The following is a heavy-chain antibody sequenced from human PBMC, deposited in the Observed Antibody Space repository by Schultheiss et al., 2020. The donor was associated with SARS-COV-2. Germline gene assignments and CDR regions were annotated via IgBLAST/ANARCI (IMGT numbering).Heavy chain of an antibody. Sequence: GGSLRLSCAAFGSTFSSYEMNWVRQAPGKGLEWVSVIYSGGTTYYADSVKGRFIISRDNSKNTLYLQMNSLRVEDTAVYYCARSRDLYSSSWFLYFDYWGQGTLVTVSS. CDR2: IYSGGTT. V-gene: IGHV3-53*01. D-gene: IGHD6-13*01. CDR3: ARSRDLYSSSWFLYFDY. J-gene: IGHJ4*02. CDR1: GSTFSSYE.